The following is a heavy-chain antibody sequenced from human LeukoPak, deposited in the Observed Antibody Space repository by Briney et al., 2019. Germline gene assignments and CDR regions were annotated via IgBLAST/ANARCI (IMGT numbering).Heavy chain of an antibody. CDR2: INPSSGGT. CDR1: GYSFTSYY. V-gene: IGHV1-2*06. J-gene: IGHJ4*02. D-gene: IGHD7-27*01. Sequence: GASVKVSCKASGYSFTSYYIHWVRQAPGQGLEWMGRINPSSGGTNYAQKFQGRVNMTRDTSITTAYMGLSSLRSDDTAVYYCARETGGSFEYFDYWGQGTLVTVSS. CDR3: ARETGGSFEYFDY.